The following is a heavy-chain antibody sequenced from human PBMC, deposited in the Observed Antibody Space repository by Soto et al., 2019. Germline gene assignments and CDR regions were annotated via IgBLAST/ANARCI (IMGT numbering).Heavy chain of an antibody. V-gene: IGHV4-39*01. CDR3: ARIVVIPAAPDYYNYYGVDV. CDR2: IFYSGFT. J-gene: IGHJ6*02. D-gene: IGHD2-2*01. Sequence: ASETLSLTCTVSGHSISSSNYYWGWIRQPPGKGLEWIGSIFYSGFTYYNPSLKSRVTMSVDTSKNHFSLKISSVTAADTSVYYCARIVVIPAAPDYYNYYGVDVWGQGTTVTVSS. CDR1: GHSISSSNYY.